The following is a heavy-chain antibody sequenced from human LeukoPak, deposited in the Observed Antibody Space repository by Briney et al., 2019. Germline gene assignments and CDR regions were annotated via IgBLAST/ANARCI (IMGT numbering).Heavy chain of an antibody. CDR2: ISGSGGST. D-gene: IGHD4-23*01. CDR1: GFTFSSYA. V-gene: IGHV3-23*01. CDR3: AKEQEGDYGGTSLFDY. J-gene: IGHJ4*02. Sequence: SLRPSCAASGFTFSSYAMSWVRQAPGKGLEWVSAISGSGGSTYYADSVKGRFTISRDNSKNTLYLQMNSLRAEDTAVYYCAKEQEGDYGGTSLFDYWGQGTLVTVSS.